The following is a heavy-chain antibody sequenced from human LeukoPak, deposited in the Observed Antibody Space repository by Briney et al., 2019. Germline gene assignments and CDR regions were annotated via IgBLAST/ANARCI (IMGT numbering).Heavy chain of an antibody. CDR2: ISGTGGST. D-gene: IGHD4-17*01. J-gene: IGHJ4*02. Sequence: QTGGSLRLSCAASGFTFSNSAMSWVRQAPGKGLEWVSTISGTGGSTYFADSVKGRFSISRDNSENTLYLQMNSLRADDTAVYHCAHRYGDYWGQGTRVTVSS. CDR1: GFTFSNSA. CDR3: AHRYGDY. V-gene: IGHV3-23*01.